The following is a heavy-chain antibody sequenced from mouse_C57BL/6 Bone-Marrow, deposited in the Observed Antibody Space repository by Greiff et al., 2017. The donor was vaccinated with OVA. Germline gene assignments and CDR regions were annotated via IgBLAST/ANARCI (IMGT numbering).Heavy chain of an antibody. CDR2: INPNNGGT. J-gene: IGHJ1*03. Sequence: EVQRVESGPELVKPGASVKIPCKASGYTFTDYNMDWVKQSHGKSLEWIGDINPNNGGTIYNQKFKGKATLTVDKSSSTAYMELRSLTSEDTAVYYCARERTRGYFDVWGTGTTVTVSS. CDR1: GYTFTDYN. V-gene: IGHV1-18*01. CDR3: ARERTRGYFDV.